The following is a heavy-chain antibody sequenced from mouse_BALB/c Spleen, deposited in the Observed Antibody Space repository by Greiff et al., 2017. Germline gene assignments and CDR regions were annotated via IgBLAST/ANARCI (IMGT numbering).Heavy chain of an antibody. CDR3: TRKGDYYGRPYFDV. J-gene: IGHJ1*01. CDR1: GYTFTDYE. D-gene: IGHD1-1*01. CDR2: IDPETGGT. V-gene: IGHV1-15*01. Sequence: VQLQESGAELVRPGASVTLSCKASGYTFTDYEMHWVKQTPVHGLEWIGAIDPETGGTAYNQKFKGKATLTADKSSSTAYMELRSLTSEDSAVYYCTRKGDYYGRPYFDVWGAGTTVTVSS.